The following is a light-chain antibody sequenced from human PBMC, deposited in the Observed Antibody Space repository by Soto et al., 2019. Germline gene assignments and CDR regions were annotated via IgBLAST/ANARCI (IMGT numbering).Light chain of an antibody. CDR2: ATS. CDR1: QSVGNN. Sequence: EIVLTQSPATLSVSPGERATLSCRASQSVGNNFAWYQQKPGQAPRLFIFATSTRATGVPARFSGSGSGTEFTLTISSLQSEDFAVYYCQQYGDWPLTFGGGAKVEIE. V-gene: IGKV3-15*01. CDR3: QQYGDWPLT. J-gene: IGKJ4*01.